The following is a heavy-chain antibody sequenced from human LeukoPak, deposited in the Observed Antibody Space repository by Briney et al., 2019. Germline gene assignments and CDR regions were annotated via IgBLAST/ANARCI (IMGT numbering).Heavy chain of an antibody. J-gene: IGHJ4*02. Sequence: GGSLSLFCAPSSFTFSSYSIHCVRQAPGKWRGCLAVISYDGSNKYYADSVKGRFTISRDNSKNTLYLQMNRLRAEDTAVYYCARDDRYYGSGSYPYFDYWGQGTLVTVSS. CDR3: ARDDRYYGSGSYPYFDY. CDR1: SFTFSSYS. V-gene: IGHV3-30*04. CDR2: ISYDGSNK. D-gene: IGHD3-10*01.